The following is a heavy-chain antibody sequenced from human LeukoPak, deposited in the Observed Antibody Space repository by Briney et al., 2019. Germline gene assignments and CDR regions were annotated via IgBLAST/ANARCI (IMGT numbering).Heavy chain of an antibody. D-gene: IGHD1-7*01. CDR3: ARLELNWFDP. J-gene: IGHJ5*02. Sequence: SVKVSCKASGGTFSSYAISWVRQAPGQGLEWMGGIIPIFGTANYAQKFQGRVTITADESTSTAYMELSSLRSKDTAVYYCARLELNWFDPWGQGTLVTVSS. V-gene: IGHV1-69*13. CDR2: IIPIFGTA. CDR1: GGTFSSYA.